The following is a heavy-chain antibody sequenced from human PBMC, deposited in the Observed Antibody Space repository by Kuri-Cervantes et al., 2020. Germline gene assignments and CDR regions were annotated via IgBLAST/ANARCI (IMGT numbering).Heavy chain of an antibody. V-gene: IGHV4-34*09. J-gene: IGHJ4*02. D-gene: IGHD3-16*01. CDR3: ARRTWGNYYFDY. CDR1: GGSFSGYY. CDR2: INHSGST. Sequence: SQTLSLTCAVYGGSFSGYYWSWIRQPPGKGLEWIGEINHSGSTNYNPSLKSRVTISLDTSKNQFSLKLSSVTAADTAVYYCARRTWGNYYFDYWGQGTLVTASS.